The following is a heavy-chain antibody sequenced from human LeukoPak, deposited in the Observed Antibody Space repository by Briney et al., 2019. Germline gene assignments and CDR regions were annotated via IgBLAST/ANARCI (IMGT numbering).Heavy chain of an antibody. CDR1: GYTFTSYA. CDR2: INTNTGNP. V-gene: IGHV7-4-1*02. J-gene: IGHJ5*02. CDR3: ARGVVVVPAAGDWFDP. Sequence: GASVKVSCKASGYTFTSYAMNWVRQAPGQGLEWMGWINTNTGNPTYAQGFTGRFVFSLDTSVSTAYLQISSLKAEDTAVYYCARGVVVVPAAGDWFDPWGQGTLVTVSS. D-gene: IGHD2-2*01.